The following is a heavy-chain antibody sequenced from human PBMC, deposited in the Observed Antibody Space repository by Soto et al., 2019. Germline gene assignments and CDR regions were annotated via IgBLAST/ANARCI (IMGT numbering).Heavy chain of an antibody. CDR1: GYTFTSYD. CDR2: MNPNSGNT. CDR3: ARGAIGDILTGYYTFDD. V-gene: IGHV1-8*01. D-gene: IGHD3-9*01. J-gene: IGHJ4*02. Sequence: ASVKVSCKASGYTFTSYDINWVRQATRQGLEWMGWMNPNSGNTGYAQKFQGRVTMTRNTSISTAYMELSSLRSEDTAVYYCARGAIGDILTGYYTFDDWGQGTLVTVSS.